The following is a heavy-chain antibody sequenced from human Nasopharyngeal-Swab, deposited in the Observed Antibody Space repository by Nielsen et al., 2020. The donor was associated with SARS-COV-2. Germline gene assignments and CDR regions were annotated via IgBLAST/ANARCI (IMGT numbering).Heavy chain of an antibody. J-gene: IGHJ3*02. CDR1: GCTFTSYY. Sequence: ASVKVSCKASGCTFTSYYMHWVRQAPGQGLEWMGIINPSGGSTSYAQKFQGRVTMTRDTSTSTVYMELSSLRSEDTAVYYCARDRRITIFGVVIKPGDAFDIWGQGTMVTVSS. D-gene: IGHD3-3*01. CDR2: INPSGGST. V-gene: IGHV1-46*01. CDR3: ARDRRITIFGVVIKPGDAFDI.